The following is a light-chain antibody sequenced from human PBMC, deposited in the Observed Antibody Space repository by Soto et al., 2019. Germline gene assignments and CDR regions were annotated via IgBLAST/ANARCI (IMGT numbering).Light chain of an antibody. CDR3: QQYGSSPTP. CDR2: GAS. V-gene: IGKV3-20*01. Sequence: EIGMTQSPATLSVSPGERATLSCRASQSVRNNLAWYQQKPGQAPRLLIYGASSRATGIPDRFSGSGSGTDFTLTISRLEPEDFAVYYCQQYGSSPTPFGGGTKVAIK. J-gene: IGKJ4*01. CDR1: QSVRNN.